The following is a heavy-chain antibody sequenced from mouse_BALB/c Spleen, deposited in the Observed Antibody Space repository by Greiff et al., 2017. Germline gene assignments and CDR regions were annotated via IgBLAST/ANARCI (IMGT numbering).Heavy chain of an antibody. CDR2: ISYDGSN. D-gene: IGHD3-3*01. CDR1: GYSITSGYY. CDR3: ARDSPGRYFDY. V-gene: IGHV3-6*02. Sequence: EVQLQESGPGLVKPSQSLSLTCSVTGYSITSGYYWNWIRQFPGNKLEWMGYISYDGSNNYNPSLKNRISITRDTSKNQFFLKLNSVTTEDTATYYCARDSPGRYFDYWGQGTTLTVSS. J-gene: IGHJ2*01.